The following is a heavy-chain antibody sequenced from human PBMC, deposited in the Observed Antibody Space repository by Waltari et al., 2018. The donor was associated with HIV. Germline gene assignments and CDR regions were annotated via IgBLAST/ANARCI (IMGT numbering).Heavy chain of an antibody. CDR1: GGSFTGYY. D-gene: IGHD2-21*01. J-gene: IGHJ6*02. Sequence: QERLDQWGAGLLKPSETLSLTCAVYGGSFTGYYWTWVRQVPGKGLEWIGEINDKGTSDCNPSHRSRVTLSIDKSKNQLSLKLSPLIAADTAVYYCAMGPFYFDVGGAALVRGDYSYYYGLDVWGQGTTVIVSS. V-gene: IGHV4-34*01. CDR2: INDKGTS. CDR3: AMGPFYFDVGGAALVRGDYSYYYGLDV.